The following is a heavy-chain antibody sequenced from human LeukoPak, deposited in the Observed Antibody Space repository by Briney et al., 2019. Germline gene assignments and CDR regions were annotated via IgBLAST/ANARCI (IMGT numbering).Heavy chain of an antibody. J-gene: IGHJ3*02. CDR3: ARSPISDAFDI. D-gene: IGHD2-21*01. Sequence: GGSLRLSCAASGFTFSSYWMHWVRQAPGKGLVWVSRINSDGSSTSYADSVKGRFTISRDNAKNTLYLQMNSLRAEDTAVYYCARSPISDAFDIWGQGTMVTVSS. V-gene: IGHV3-74*01. CDR1: GFTFSSYW. CDR2: INSDGSST.